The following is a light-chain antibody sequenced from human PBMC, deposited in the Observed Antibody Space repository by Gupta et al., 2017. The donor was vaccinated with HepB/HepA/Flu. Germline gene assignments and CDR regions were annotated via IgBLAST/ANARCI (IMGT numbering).Light chain of an antibody. CDR3: QSYDSSLSGMV. V-gene: IGLV1-40*01. Sequence: SVLTQPPSVSGAPGQRVTISCTGSSSNTWARCDVHWYQLLPGTAPKLLIYGNRNRPSGVPDRFSGSKSGTSASLAITGRQAEDEADYYCQSYDSSLSGMVFGGGTKLTVL. CDR2: GNR. CDR1: SSNTWARCD. J-gene: IGLJ2*01.